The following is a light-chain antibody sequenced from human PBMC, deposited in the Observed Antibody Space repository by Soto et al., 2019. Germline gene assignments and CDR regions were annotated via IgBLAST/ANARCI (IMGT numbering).Light chain of an antibody. V-gene: IGKV3-20*01. Sequence: EIVLTQSPDTLSLSPGERATLSCRASQSVPNSRLAWYQQKPGQAPSLVISDTSIRATGIPDRFSGSGSRTHFSLIIGRLEPEDFALYLCQQYGASPWTFGQGTKVEIK. CDR3: QQYGASPWT. J-gene: IGKJ1*01. CDR1: QSVPNSR. CDR2: DTS.